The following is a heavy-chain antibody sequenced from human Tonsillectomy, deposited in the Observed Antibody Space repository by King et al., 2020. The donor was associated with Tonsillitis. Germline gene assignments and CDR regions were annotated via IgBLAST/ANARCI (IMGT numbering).Heavy chain of an antibody. CDR2: IKSNPAGGTT. V-gene: IGHV3-15*01. J-gene: IGHJ1*01. CDR3: VHIRDPRSWSLGS. D-gene: IGHD6-13*01. Sequence: VQLVESGGDLIKPGGSLRLSCVVSGLTFRDAWMTWVRQAPGKGLEWVGRIKSNPAGGTTDFAAPVKGRFTISRDDSKSMVYLQMNSLKVEDTAVYYCVHIRDPRSWSLGSWGLGTLVTVSS. CDR1: GLTFRDAW.